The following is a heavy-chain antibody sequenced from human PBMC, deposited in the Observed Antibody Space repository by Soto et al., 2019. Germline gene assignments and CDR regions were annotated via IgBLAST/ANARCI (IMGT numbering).Heavy chain of an antibody. CDR1: GYTFTSYA. Sequence: QVQLVQSGAEVKKPGASVKVSCKASGYTFTSYAMHWVRQAPGQRLEWMGWINAGNGNTNYAQKLQGRVTMTTDTSTSTAYMELRSLRSDDTAVYYCASGPRGYDVNWGQGTLVTVSS. CDR2: INAGNGNT. CDR3: ASGPRGYDVN. D-gene: IGHD5-12*01. V-gene: IGHV1-3*01. J-gene: IGHJ4*02.